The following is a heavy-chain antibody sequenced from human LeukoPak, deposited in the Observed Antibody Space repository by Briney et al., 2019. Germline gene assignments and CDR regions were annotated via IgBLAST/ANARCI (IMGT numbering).Heavy chain of an antibody. Sequence: SETLSLTCTVAGGSVSSSTHFWGWVRQPPGKGLEWIGSVYFTGATVFYNPSLKSRVTLSVDTSKNQFSLSLNSLTAADTAVYYCAREESGTSSSYVFYFYMDVWGRGTPVTVSS. V-gene: IGHV4-39*07. J-gene: IGHJ6*03. CDR3: AREESGTSSSYVFYFYMDV. CDR2: VYFTGATV. CDR1: GGSVSSSTHF. D-gene: IGHD6-25*01.